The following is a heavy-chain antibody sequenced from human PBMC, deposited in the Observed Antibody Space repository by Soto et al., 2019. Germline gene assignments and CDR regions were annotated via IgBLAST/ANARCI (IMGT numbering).Heavy chain of an antibody. Sequence: ASVKVSCKASGYTFTSYGISWVRQAPGQGLEWMGWISAYNGNTNYAQKLQGRVTMTTDTSTSTAYMELRSLRSDDTAVYYCARGHAWGWRAAAGISAGMDVWGQGTTVTVSS. V-gene: IGHV1-18*01. CDR2: ISAYNGNT. J-gene: IGHJ6*02. CDR1: GYTFTSYG. CDR3: ARGHAWGWRAAAGISAGMDV. D-gene: IGHD6-13*01.